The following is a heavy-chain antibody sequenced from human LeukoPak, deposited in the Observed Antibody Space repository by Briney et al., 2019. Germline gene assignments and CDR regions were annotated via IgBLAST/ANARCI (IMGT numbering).Heavy chain of an antibody. J-gene: IGHJ6*03. Sequence: GGSLRLSCAASGFTFSSYWMGWVRQAPGKGLEWVANIKQDGSEKYYVDSVKGRFTISRDNAKNSLYLQMNSLRAEDTAVYYCARSSYGRLYYYYMDVWGKGTTVTVSS. CDR1: GFTFSSYW. D-gene: IGHD5-12*01. V-gene: IGHV3-7*01. CDR3: ARSSYGRLYYYYMDV. CDR2: IKQDGSEK.